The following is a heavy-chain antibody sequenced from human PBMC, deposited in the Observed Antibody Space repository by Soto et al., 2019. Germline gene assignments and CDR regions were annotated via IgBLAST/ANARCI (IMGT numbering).Heavy chain of an antibody. CDR3: ANDLAAAGEVPDY. CDR1: GFTFSSYG. CDR2: IWYDGSNK. D-gene: IGHD6-13*01. V-gene: IGHV3-33*06. Sequence: PGGSLRLSCAASGFTFSSYGMHWVRQAPGKGLEWVAVIWYDGSNKYYADSVKGRFTISRDNSKNTLYLQMNSLRAEDTAVYYCANDLAAAGEVPDYWGQGTLVTVSS. J-gene: IGHJ4*02.